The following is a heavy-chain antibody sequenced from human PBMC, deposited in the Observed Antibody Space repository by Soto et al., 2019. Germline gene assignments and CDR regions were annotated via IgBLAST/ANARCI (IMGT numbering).Heavy chain of an antibody. Sequence: LSLTCAVYGGSVNGYYWNLIRQPPWKGLEWIGEINHTGGTHYNPSLKSRVTMSVDTSKNQFSLRLSSVTAADTAIYYCATRITVFGLLIPPFDPWGQGTQVTVSS. CDR3: ATRITVFGLLIPPFDP. D-gene: IGHD3-3*01. CDR1: GGSVNGYY. CDR2: INHTGGT. V-gene: IGHV4-34*01. J-gene: IGHJ5*02.